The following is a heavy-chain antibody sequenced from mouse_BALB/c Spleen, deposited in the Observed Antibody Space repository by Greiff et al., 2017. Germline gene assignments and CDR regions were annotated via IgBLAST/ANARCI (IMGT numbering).Heavy chain of an antibody. CDR3: ARSPRGYAMDY. D-gene: IGHD6-1*01. Sequence: LVESGAELARPGASVKLSCKASGYTFTSYWMQWVKQRPGQGLEWIGAIYPGDGDTRYTQKFKGKATLTADKSSSTAYMQLSSLASEDSAVYYCARSPRGYAMDYWGQGTSVTVSS. CDR2: IYPGDGDT. CDR1: GYTFTSYW. V-gene: IGHV1-87*01. J-gene: IGHJ4*01.